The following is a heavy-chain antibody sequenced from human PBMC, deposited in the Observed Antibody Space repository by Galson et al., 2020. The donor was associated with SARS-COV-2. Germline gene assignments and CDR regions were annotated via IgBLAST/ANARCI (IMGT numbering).Heavy chain of an antibody. V-gene: IGHV3-21*01. J-gene: IGHJ6*02. CDR3: APGAHNHYYYYGMDV. D-gene: IGHD1-26*01. CDR1: GFTFSSYS. CDR2: ISSSSSYI. Sequence: ESLKISCAASGFTFSSYSMNWVRQAPGKGLELVSSISSSSSYIYYADSVKGRFTITRDNAKNSLYLQMNSLSAEDTAVYYCAPGAHNHYYYYGMDVWGQGSTVTVSS.